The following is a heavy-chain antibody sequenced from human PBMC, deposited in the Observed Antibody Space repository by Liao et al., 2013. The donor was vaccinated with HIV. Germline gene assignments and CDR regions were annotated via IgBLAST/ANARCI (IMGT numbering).Heavy chain of an antibody. CDR2: IYYSGNS. V-gene: IGHV4-59*01. J-gene: IGHJ3*02. CDR3: ARDKNAAFDI. D-gene: IGHD2/OR15-2a*01. Sequence: QVQLQEAGPGLVKPSETLSLTCTVPRGSITSYYWSWIRQPPGKGLEWIGYIYYSGNSNFNPSLKSRVTMSVDTSKNQFSLKLTSVTAADTAVYYCARDKNAAFDIWGQGRMVTVSS. CDR1: RGSITSYY.